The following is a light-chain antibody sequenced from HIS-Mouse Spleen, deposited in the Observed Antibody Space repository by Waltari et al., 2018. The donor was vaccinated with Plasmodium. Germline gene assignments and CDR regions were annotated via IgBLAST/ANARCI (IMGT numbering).Light chain of an antibody. CDR1: QSMSSY. CDR3: QQSDSTPYT. V-gene: IGKV1-39*01. CDR2: AAS. J-gene: IGKJ2*01. Sequence: DIQITHSPSSLSASLGDRVTLTRRASQSMSSYLNWYQQKPGKAPKLLIYAASSLQSGVPERFSGSGSGTDFTLTISSLQPEDFATYYCQQSDSTPYTFGQGTKLEIK.